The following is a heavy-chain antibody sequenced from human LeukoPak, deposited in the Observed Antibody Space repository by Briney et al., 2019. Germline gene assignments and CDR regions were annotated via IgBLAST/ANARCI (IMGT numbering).Heavy chain of an antibody. J-gene: IGHJ4*02. CDR3: ARSTSGWYSYY. Sequence: ASVTVSCKASGYTLTSYYMHWVRQAPGQGLEWMGIINPSGGSTSYAQKFQGRVTMTRDTSTSTVYMELSSLRSDDTAVYYCARSTSGWYSYYWGQGTLVTVSS. CDR1: GYTLTSYY. CDR2: INPSGGST. V-gene: IGHV1-46*01. D-gene: IGHD6-19*01.